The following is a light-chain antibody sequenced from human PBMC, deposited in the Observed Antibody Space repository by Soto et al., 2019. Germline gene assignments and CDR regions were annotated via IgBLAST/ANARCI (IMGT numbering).Light chain of an antibody. CDR2: GNS. Sequence: QSVLTQPPSVSAAPGQKVTFSCSGGSSNIGAGYDLHWYQQLPGTAPKLLLYGNSNRPSGVPDRFSGSKSGTSASLAITGLQAEDEADYYCQSYDSSLSAYVFGTGTKVTVL. J-gene: IGLJ1*01. CDR3: QSYDSSLSAYV. CDR1: SSNIGAGYD. V-gene: IGLV1-40*01.